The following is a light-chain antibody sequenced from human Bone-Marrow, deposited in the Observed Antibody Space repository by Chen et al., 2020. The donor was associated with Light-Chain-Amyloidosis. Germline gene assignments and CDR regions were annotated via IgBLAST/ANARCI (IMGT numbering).Light chain of an antibody. CDR3: QSYDSPHVV. CDR2: GNS. Sequence: QSVLTQPPSVSGAPGQRLTISCPGSSSNIGAVYDVHCYQQLPGTATKLLIYGNSIRPSGVPDRFSGSKSGTSASLAITGLQAEDEADYYGQSYDSPHVVFGGGTKLTVL. J-gene: IGLJ2*01. CDR1: SSNIGAVYD. V-gene: IGLV1-40*01.